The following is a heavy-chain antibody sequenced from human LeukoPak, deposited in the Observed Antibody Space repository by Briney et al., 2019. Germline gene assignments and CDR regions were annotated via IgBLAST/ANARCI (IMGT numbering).Heavy chain of an antibody. J-gene: IGHJ6*03. CDR2: IYSSGST. Sequence: SETLSLTCTVSGGSISSYYWSWIRQPAGKGLEWIGRIYSSGSTNYNSSLESRVTMSVDTSKNQFSLKLRSVTAADTAVYYCARVGYGSPFYYYVDVWGKGTTVTVSS. CDR1: GGSISSYY. V-gene: IGHV4-4*07. D-gene: IGHD3-10*01. CDR3: ARVGYGSPFYYYVDV.